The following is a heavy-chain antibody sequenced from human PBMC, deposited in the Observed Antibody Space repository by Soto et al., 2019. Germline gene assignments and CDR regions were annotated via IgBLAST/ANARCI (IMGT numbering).Heavy chain of an antibody. J-gene: IGHJ4*02. Sequence: EVQLLGSGGGFVQPSGSLSRSCVASGFTFSSYVMSWVHQAPGKGQEWVSTVNGQGDTTYYADSVTGRFIISTDNSKNSLYLQMNRLGAEDTAVDYCARVPDLDYCSKTSCMYSFAYWGQGALVTVSS. D-gene: IGHD2-2*01. V-gene: IGHV3-23*01. CDR3: ARVPDLDYCSKTSCMYSFAY. CDR1: GFTFSSYV. CDR2: VNGQGDTT.